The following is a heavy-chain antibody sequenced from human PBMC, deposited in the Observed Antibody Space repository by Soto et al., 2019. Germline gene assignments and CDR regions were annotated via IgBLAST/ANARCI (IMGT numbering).Heavy chain of an antibody. CDR1: GFTFSSYS. J-gene: IGHJ6*03. CDR2: ISSSSSYI. Sequence: EVQLVESGGGLVKPGGSLSISCEASGFTFSSYSMNWVRQAPGKGLEWVSSISSSSSYIYYADSVKGRFTISRDNAKNSLYLQLNSLRAQVTAEYYCACGTFGVVTYCYYYMGVWGKGNKVTGSS. D-gene: IGHD3-3*01. V-gene: IGHV3-21*01. CDR3: ACGTFGVVTYCYYYMGV.